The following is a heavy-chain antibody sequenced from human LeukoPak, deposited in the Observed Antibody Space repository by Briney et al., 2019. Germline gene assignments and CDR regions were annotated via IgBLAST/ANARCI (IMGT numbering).Heavy chain of an antibody. CDR1: RFTFNTYA. CDR3: ARGPYTN. V-gene: IGHV3-23*01. J-gene: IGHJ4*02. Sequence: GGSLRLSCAASRFTFNTYAMSWGRQAPGEGLEWVSAISGSGGSTYYADSVKGRFTISRDNSKNTLYLQMNSLRAEDTAVYYCARGPYTNWGQGTLVTVSS. CDR2: ISGSGGST. D-gene: IGHD5-18*01.